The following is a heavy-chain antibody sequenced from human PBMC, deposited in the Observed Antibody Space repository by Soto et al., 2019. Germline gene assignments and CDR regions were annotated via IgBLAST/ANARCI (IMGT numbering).Heavy chain of an antibody. D-gene: IGHD3-22*01. CDR3: ARDAYDSSGYTADY. J-gene: IGHJ4*02. CDR1: GFTFSSYG. Sequence: QVQLVESGGGVVQPGRSLRLSCAASGFTFSSYGMQWVRQAPGKGLEWVAVIWYDGSNKYYADSVKGRFTISRDNSKNTLYLQMNSLRAEDTAVYYCARDAYDSSGYTADYWGQGTLVTVSS. CDR2: IWYDGSNK. V-gene: IGHV3-33*08.